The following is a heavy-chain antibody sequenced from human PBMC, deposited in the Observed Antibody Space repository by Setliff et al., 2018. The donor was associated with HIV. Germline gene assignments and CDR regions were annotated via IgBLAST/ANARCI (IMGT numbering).Heavy chain of an antibody. V-gene: IGHV3-7*03. CDR2: IKQDGSEK. CDR1: GFTLSHAY. J-gene: IGHJ6*04. CDR3: ARDGSSGYWETYYFMDV. D-gene: IGHD3-22*01. Sequence: GGSLRLSCAVSGFTLSHAYMNWVRQGPGKGLEWVANIKQDGSEKYYADSVRGRFSISRDYSKNVLYLQMNSVRVEDTAVYYCARDGSSGYWETYYFMDVWGKGTTVTVSS.